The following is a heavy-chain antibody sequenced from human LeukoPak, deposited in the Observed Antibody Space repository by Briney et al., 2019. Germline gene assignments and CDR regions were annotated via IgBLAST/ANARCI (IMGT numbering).Heavy chain of an antibody. Sequence: PSETLSLTCTVSGGSISSSSYYWGWIRQPPGKGLEWIGSIYYSGSTYYNPSLKSRVTISVDTSKNQFSLKLSSVTAADTAVYYCARANYYDSSGYYEIDYWGQGTLVTVSS. CDR3: ARANYYDSSGYYEIDY. J-gene: IGHJ4*02. CDR1: GGSISSSSYY. V-gene: IGHV4-39*07. CDR2: IYYSGST. D-gene: IGHD3-22*01.